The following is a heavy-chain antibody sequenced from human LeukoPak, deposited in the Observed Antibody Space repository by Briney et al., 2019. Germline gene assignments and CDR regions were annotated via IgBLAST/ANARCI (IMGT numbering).Heavy chain of an antibody. V-gene: IGHV1-8*01. CDR3: ASDVYYYDSSGYEPSGNY. J-gene: IGHJ4*02. Sequence: ASVKVSCKASGYTFTSYDINWVRQATGQGLEWMGWMNPNSGNTGYAQKFQGRVTMTRNTSISTAYMELSSLRSEDTAVYYCASDVYYYDSSGYEPSGNYWGQGTLVTVSS. CDR1: GYTFTSYD. D-gene: IGHD3-22*01. CDR2: MNPNSGNT.